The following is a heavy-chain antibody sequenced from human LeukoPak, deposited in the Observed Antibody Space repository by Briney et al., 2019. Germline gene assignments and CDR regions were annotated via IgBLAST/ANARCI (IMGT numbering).Heavy chain of an antibody. CDR1: GYTFTGYY. CDR3: VPSNDYYYYFDY. Sequence: ASVKVSCKASGYTFTGYYMHWVRQAPGQGLEWMGWINPNSGGTNYPLKFQGRVTMTRDTSISTAYMELSRMTSDDTAVYYCVPSNDYYYYFDYWGQGTLVTVSS. D-gene: IGHD3-22*01. V-gene: IGHV1-2*02. CDR2: INPNSGGT. J-gene: IGHJ4*02.